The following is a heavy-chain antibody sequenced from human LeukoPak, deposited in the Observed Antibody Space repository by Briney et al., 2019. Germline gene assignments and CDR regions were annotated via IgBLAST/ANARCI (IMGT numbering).Heavy chain of an antibody. V-gene: IGHV1-46*01. CDR1: GYTFTSYY. CDR3: ARDRELLRTPDAFDI. J-gene: IGHJ3*02. D-gene: IGHD1-26*01. CDR2: INPSGGST. Sequence: ASVKVSCKASGYTFTSYYMHWVRQAPGQGLEWMGIINPSGGSTSYAQKFQGRVTMTRDMSTSTVYMELSSLRSEDTAVYYCARDRELLRTPDAFDIWGQGTMVTVSS.